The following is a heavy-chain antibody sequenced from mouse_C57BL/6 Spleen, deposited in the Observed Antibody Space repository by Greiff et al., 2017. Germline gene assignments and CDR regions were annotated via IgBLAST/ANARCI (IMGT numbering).Heavy chain of an antibody. J-gene: IGHJ4*01. D-gene: IGHD2-4*01. Sequence: QVQLKESGAELVRPGTSVKVSCKASGYAFTNYLIEWVKQRPGQGLEWIGVINPGSGGTNYNEKFKGKATLTADKSSSTAYMQLSSLTSEDSAVYFCARRGDYDGTGYAMDYWGQGTSVTVSS. CDR3: ARRGDYDGTGYAMDY. CDR1: GYAFTNYL. CDR2: INPGSGGT. V-gene: IGHV1-54*01.